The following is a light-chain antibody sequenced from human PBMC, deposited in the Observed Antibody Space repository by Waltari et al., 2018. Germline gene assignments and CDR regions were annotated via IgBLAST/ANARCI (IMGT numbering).Light chain of an antibody. Sequence: HSALTQPASVSGSPGQSITIPCTGISRDIDHFKSVSWYQQHPGKAPKLIIYDVNVRPSRVSNRFSGSKSGNTASLTISGLQADDEADYYCSSYVSSNFGSGTKVTVL. V-gene: IGLV2-14*03. CDR1: SRDIDHFKS. CDR2: DVN. CDR3: SSYVSSN. J-gene: IGLJ1*01.